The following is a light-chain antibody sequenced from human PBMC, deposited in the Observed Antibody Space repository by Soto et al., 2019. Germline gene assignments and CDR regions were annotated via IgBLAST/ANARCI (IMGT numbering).Light chain of an antibody. V-gene: IGKV1-5*01. CDR2: DAS. CDR3: QQYTSYSMYT. CDR1: QSISSW. Sequence: DIQMTQSPSTLSASVGDRVTITCRASQSISSWLAWYQQKPGKAPKLLIYDASSLESGVPSRFSGSGSGTEFTLTISSLLPDDFATFYCQQYTSYSMYTFGQGTKLEIK. J-gene: IGKJ2*01.